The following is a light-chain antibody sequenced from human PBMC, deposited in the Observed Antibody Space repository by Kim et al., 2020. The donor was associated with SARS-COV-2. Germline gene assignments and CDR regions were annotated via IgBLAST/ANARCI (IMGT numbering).Light chain of an antibody. Sequence: SSELTQDPAVSVALGQTVRITCQGDSLRSYYATWYQQKPGQAPKVVIYGKDNRPSGVPDRLSGSSSGNTAYLTITGTQAGDEADYYCNSRDSNDYVVFGGGTQLTVL. J-gene: IGLJ2*01. CDR3: NSRDSNDYVV. V-gene: IGLV3-19*01. CDR1: SLRSYY. CDR2: GKD.